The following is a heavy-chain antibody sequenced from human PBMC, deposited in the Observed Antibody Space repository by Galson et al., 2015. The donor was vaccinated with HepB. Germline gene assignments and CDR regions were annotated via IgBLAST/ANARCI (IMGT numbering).Heavy chain of an antibody. CDR2: MRSLAYGGTT. CDR1: GFIFNDDA. J-gene: IGHJ4*02. Sequence: SLRLSCAASGFIFNDDALSWFRQSPGKGLEWVGFMRSLAYGGTTEYAASVKGRFIISRDNSQNTLYLQMNSLRAEDTALYYCARGQRALTATSFDFWGQGTLVTVSS. CDR3: ARGQRALTATSFDF. V-gene: IGHV3-49*03.